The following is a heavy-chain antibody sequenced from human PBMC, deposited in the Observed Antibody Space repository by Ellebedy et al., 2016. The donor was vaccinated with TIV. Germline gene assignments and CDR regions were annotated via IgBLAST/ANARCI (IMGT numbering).Heavy chain of an antibody. D-gene: IGHD6-25*01. Sequence: MPSETLSLTCTVSGYSISSGYFWGWIRQPPGKGLEWIGIIYHSGTTYYNPSLKSRVTISVDTSKNQFPLKLRSVTAADTAVYYCARDRGAASFDPWGQGALVTVSS. V-gene: IGHV4-38-2*02. CDR3: ARDRGAASFDP. J-gene: IGHJ5*02. CDR2: IYHSGTT. CDR1: GYSISSGYF.